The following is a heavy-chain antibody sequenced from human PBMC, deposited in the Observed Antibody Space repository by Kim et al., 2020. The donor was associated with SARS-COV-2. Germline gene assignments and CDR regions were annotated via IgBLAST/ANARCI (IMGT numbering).Heavy chain of an antibody. CDR3: ARDISPPYCGGDCPSYGMDV. D-gene: IGHD2-21*02. V-gene: IGHV3-48*03. CDR2: ISSSGSTI. J-gene: IGHJ6*02. CDR1: GFTFSSYE. Sequence: GGSLRLSCAASGFTFSSYEMNWVRQAPGKGLEWVSYISSSGSTIYYADSVKGRFTISRDNAKNSLYLQMNSLRAEDTAVYYCARDISPPYCGGDCPSYGMDVWGQGTTVTVSS.